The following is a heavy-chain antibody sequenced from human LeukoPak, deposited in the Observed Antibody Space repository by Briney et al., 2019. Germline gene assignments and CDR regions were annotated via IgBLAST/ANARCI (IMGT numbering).Heavy chain of an antibody. V-gene: IGHV4-59*08. CDR1: SGSISSLY. CDR3: ARHRAYSSSSPFDY. J-gene: IGHJ4*02. D-gene: IGHD6-6*01. Sequence: SETLSLTCAVSSGSISSLYWSWIRQPPGKGLEWIGYIYYTGSTNYNPSLKSRVTMFVDMSKNQCSLRLSSVTAADTAVYYCARHRAYSSSSPFDYWGQGTLVTVSS. CDR2: IYYTGST.